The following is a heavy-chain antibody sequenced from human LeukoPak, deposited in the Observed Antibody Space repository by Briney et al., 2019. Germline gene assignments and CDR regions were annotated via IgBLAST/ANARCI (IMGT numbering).Heavy chain of an antibody. J-gene: IGHJ4*02. V-gene: IGHV4-59*01. D-gene: IGHD3-10*01. CDR2: IYYSGST. CDR3: ARGYGSGSRIFDY. Sequence: SDTLSLTCPVSGGSISNYYWSWIRKPQGKGLEWIGYIYYSGSTNYNPSLKSRVTISLDTSKTQFTLQLSSVTAAETAVYYCARGYGSGSRIFDYWGQGTLVTVSS. CDR1: GGSISNYY.